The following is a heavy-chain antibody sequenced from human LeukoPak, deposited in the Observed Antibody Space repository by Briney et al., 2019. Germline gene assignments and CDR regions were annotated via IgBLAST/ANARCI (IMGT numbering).Heavy chain of an antibody. CDR3: ARRRYDYVWGRRNWFDP. CDR2: INHSGST. CDR1: GGSFSGYY. Sequence: SETLSLTCAVYGGSFSGYYWSWIRQPPGKGLEWIGEINHSGSTNYNPSLKSRVTISVDTSKNQFSLKLSSVTAADTAVYYCARRRYDYVWGRRNWFDPWGQGTLVTVSS. J-gene: IGHJ5*02. V-gene: IGHV4-34*01. D-gene: IGHD3-16*01.